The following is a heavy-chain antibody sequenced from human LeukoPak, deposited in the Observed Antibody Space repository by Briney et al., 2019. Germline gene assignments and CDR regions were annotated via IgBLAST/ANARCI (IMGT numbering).Heavy chain of an antibody. D-gene: IGHD6-19*01. CDR1: GGSIRSYY. CDR2: VYYSGST. V-gene: IGHV4-59*01. CDR3: ATGVALDGDWVFDD. J-gene: IGHJ4*02. Sequence: PSETLSLTCTVSGGSIRSYYWNWIRQSPGKGLEWIGYVYYSGSTNYNPSLKSRVNISLDMFKNQFSLKLSSVNAADTAVYYCATGVALDGDWVFDDWGQGTLVTVSS.